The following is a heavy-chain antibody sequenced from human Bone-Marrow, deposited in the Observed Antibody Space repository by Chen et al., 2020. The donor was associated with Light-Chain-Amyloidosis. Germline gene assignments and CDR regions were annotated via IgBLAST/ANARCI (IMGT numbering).Heavy chain of an antibody. Sequence: EVQLVESGGGLVQPGGSLRLSCATSGFNFSSFGMSWVRQAPGKGLEWVSTVSGSTVSTYYAGALKGRFIISRDNSKSTLYLQRNSLRAGDTAVYFCTRKGGYFDFWGQGSLVTVSS. J-gene: IGHJ4*02. CDR1: GFNFSSFG. CDR3: TRKGGYFDF. D-gene: IGHD3-10*01. CDR2: VSGSTVST. V-gene: IGHV3-23*04.